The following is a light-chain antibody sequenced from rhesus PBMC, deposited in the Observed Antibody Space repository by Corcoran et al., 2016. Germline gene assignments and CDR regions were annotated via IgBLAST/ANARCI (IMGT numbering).Light chain of an antibody. CDR3: TQHNSYPFT. CDR1: QGISSY. V-gene: IGKV1-25*01. J-gene: IGKJ3*01. Sequence: DIQMTQSPSSLSVSVGDTVTITCRASQGISSYLAWYQQKPGKAPKLLIYKASTLPSGVPSRFSGSGSGTDFTLTISSLQPEDFATYYCTQHNSYPFTFGPGTKLDIK. CDR2: KAS.